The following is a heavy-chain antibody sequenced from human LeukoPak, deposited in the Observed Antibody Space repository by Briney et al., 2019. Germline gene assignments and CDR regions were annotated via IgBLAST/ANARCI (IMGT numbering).Heavy chain of an antibody. CDR2: ISSSSSPI. CDR1: GFALSSYS. CDR3: ARKYCSSTSCYFTNMDV. D-gene: IGHD2-2*01. J-gene: IGHJ6*03. Sequence: GGSLRLSCAASGFALSSYSMNWVRQAPGKGLEWVSFISSSSSPIYYADSVEGRFTISRDNARNSLYLQMNSLRAEDTAVYYCARKYCSSTSCYFTNMDVWGKGTTVTVSS. V-gene: IGHV3-48*01.